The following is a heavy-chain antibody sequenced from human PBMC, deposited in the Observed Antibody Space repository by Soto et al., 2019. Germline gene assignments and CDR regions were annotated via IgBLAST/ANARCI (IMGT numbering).Heavy chain of an antibody. Sequence: GVSVKVFCKASGGTFGTYGISWVGQAPGQGLEWMGGIVPFFGTPDYAGNLQGRVTITADESTGTAYMELSSLRSGDTAVYYSARANQAAMITHYYDGMDVWGQGTTVTVYS. D-gene: IGHD5-18*01. CDR2: IVPFFGTP. CDR1: GGTFGTYG. J-gene: IGHJ6*02. V-gene: IGHV1-69*13. CDR3: ARANQAAMITHYYDGMDV.